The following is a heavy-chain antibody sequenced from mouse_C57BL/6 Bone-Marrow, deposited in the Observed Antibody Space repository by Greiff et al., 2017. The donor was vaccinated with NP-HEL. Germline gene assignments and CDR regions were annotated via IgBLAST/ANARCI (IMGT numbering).Heavy chain of an antibody. CDR2: INPSSGYT. Sequence: QVQLQQSGAELAKPGASVKLSCKASGYTFTSYWMHWVKQRPGQGLEWIGYINPSSGYTKYNQKFKDKATLTADKSSSTAYMQLSSLTYEDSAVYYCAGGRLDWYFDVWGTGTTVTVSS. CDR3: AGGRLDWYFDV. CDR1: GYTFTSYW. J-gene: IGHJ1*03. D-gene: IGHD2-12*01. V-gene: IGHV1-7*01.